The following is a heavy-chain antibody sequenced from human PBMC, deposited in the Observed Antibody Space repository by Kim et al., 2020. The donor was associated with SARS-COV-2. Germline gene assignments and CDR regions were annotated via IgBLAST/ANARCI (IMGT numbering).Heavy chain of an antibody. V-gene: IGHV4-34*01. Sequence: SETLSLTCAVYGGSFSGYYWSWIRQPPGKGLEWIGEINHSGSTNYNPSLKSRVTISVDTSKNQFSLKLSSVTAADTAVYYCARQRRYYFDYWGQGTLVT. CDR2: INHSGST. CDR1: GGSFSGYY. J-gene: IGHJ4*02. CDR3: ARQRRYYFDY.